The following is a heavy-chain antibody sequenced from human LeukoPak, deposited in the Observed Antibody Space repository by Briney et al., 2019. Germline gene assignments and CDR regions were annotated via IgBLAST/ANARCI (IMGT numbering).Heavy chain of an antibody. Sequence: PGGTLRHSCAASGFTFSSYAISWVRQAPGKRLEWVSAMSGRGGSTYYADSVKGRFTISRDNSKNTLYLQMNSLRAEDTAVYYCAKDPDNSVDYFDYWGQGTLVTVSS. V-gene: IGHV3-23*01. CDR3: AKDPDNSVDYFDY. D-gene: IGHD5-24*01. J-gene: IGHJ4*02. CDR1: GFTFSSYA. CDR2: MSGRGGST.